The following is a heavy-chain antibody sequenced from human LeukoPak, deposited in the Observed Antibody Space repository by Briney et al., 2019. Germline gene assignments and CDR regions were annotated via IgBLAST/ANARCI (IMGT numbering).Heavy chain of an antibody. V-gene: IGHV4/OR15-8*01. J-gene: IGHJ4*02. CDR2: IHHDGRI. D-gene: IGHD3-16*02. CDR3: ARSHDHLWGNYPDY. Sequence: PSETLSLTCDVSGGSIDSTNWWNWVRQPPGKGLEWIGEIHHDGRINYNPSLKSRVTLSVDKSKNQFSLRLNSVTAAETAMYYCARSHDHLWGNYPDYWGQGTLVTVSS. CDR1: GGSIDSTNW.